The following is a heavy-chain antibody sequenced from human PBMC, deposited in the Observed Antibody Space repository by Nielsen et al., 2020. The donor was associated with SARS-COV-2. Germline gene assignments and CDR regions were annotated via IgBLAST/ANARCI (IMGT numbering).Heavy chain of an antibody. J-gene: IGHJ2*01. D-gene: IGHD4-17*01. CDR2: ISWNSVSI. Sequence: SLKISCVGSGFTFDDYAMHWVRQAPGKGLDWVYGISWNSVSIDYADSVKGRFTISRDNAKSSLYLQMNSLRAEDTAFYYCAKVYGDYVGFFDVWGRGTLVTVSS. CDR1: GFTFDDYA. V-gene: IGHV3-9*01. CDR3: AKVYGDYVGFFDV.